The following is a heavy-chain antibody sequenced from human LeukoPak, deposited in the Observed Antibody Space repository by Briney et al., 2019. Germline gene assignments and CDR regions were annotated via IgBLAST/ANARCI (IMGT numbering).Heavy chain of an antibody. CDR3: ARLLQFWFDP. CDR1: GGSISSYY. CDR2: IYYSGST. J-gene: IGHJ5*02. Sequence: PSETLSLTCTVSGGSISSYYWSWIRQPPGKGLEWIGYIYYSGSTNYNPSLKSRVTISVDTSKNQFSLKLGSVTAADTAVYYCARLLQFWFDPWGQGTLVTVSS. V-gene: IGHV4-59*08.